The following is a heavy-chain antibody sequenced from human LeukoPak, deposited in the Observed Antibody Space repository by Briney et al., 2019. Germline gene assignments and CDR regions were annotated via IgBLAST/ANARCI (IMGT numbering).Heavy chain of an antibody. V-gene: IGHV3-48*01. CDR3: ARGDHHDDKVVGIDY. CDR2: ISTKNTI. D-gene: IGHD1-14*01. CDR1: GFTFSSYS. J-gene: IGHJ4*02. Sequence: GGSLRLSCEVSGFTFSSYSLNWVRQAPGKGLEWLSYISTKNTIYYGDSVKGRFTISRDNAKNSLFLQMNSLRAEDTALYYCARGDHHDDKVVGIDYWGQGTLVTVSS.